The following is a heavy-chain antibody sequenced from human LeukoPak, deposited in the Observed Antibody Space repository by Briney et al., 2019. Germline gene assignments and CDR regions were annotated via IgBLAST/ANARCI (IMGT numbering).Heavy chain of an antibody. D-gene: IGHD2-2*02. CDR2: IYYSTST. Sequence: PSETLSLTCTVSGGSITSSIDYWGWVRQPPGKGLEWIATIYYSTSTQYNPSLKSRVTMSVDTSKNQFSLKLSSMTAAGTAVYYCARHQCSGTRCYNFYFYGMDVWGQGTTVTGSS. V-gene: IGHV4-39*01. CDR3: ARHQCSGTRCYNFYFYGMDV. CDR1: GGSITSSIDY. J-gene: IGHJ6*02.